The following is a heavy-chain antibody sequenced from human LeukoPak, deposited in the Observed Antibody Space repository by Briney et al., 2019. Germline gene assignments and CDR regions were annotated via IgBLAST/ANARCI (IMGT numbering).Heavy chain of an antibody. CDR2: ISSSGSTI. CDR1: GFTFSSYE. CDR3: AKDWGDCSSTSCYSVYYYMDV. D-gene: IGHD2-2*01. J-gene: IGHJ6*03. V-gene: IGHV3-48*03. Sequence: GGSLRLSCAASGFTFSSYEMNWVRQAPGKGLEWVSYISSSGSTIYYADSVKGRFTISRDNAKNSLYLQMNSLRAEDTAVYYCAKDWGDCSSTSCYSVYYYMDVWGKGTTVTISS.